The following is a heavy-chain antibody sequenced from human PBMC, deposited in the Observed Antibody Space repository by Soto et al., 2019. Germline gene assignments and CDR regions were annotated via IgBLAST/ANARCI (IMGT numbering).Heavy chain of an antibody. D-gene: IGHD3-10*01. CDR3: ARTPGIPSSFNDY. J-gene: IGHJ4*02. V-gene: IGHV4-34*01. CDR1: GVSISSGY. Sequence: SETLSLTCIVSGVSISSGYCTWIRQPPGKGLEWIGEINHSGSTNYNPSLKSRVTISVDTSKNQFSLKLSSVTAADTAVYYCARTPGIPSSFNDYWGQGTLVTVSS. CDR2: INHSGST.